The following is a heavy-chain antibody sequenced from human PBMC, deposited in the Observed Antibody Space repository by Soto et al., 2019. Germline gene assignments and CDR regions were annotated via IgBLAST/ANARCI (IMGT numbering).Heavy chain of an antibody. CDR1: GFTFSSYA. Sequence: GGSLRLSCAASGFTFSSYAMSWVRQAPGKGLEHVSAITSNGGSTYYTDSVKGRFTISRDNSKNTLYLQMSSLRAEDTAVYYCVPSGYSKTFDSWGQGTLVTVSS. J-gene: IGHJ4*02. CDR3: VPSGYSKTFDS. CDR2: ITSNGGST. V-gene: IGHV3-64D*06. D-gene: IGHD5-12*01.